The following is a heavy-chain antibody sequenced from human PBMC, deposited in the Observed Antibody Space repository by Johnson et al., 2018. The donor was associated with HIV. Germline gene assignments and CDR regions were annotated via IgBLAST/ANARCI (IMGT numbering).Heavy chain of an antibody. Sequence: VQLVESGGGLVMPGGSLRLSCVVSGFTSSDYYMSWIRQAPGKGLEWVAYISSSGSTIYYADLVTGRFTVSRDNAKNSLYLQMNSLRAEDTAVYYCARFRDFLSGDYHDAFDLWGQGTMVTVSS. V-gene: IGHV3-11*04. J-gene: IGHJ3*01. CDR1: GFTSSDYY. CDR2: ISSSGSTI. CDR3: ARFRDFLSGDYHDAFDL. D-gene: IGHD3-3*01.